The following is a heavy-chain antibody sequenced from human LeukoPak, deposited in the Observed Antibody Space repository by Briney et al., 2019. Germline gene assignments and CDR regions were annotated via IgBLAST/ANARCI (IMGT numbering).Heavy chain of an antibody. CDR3: ARGPRFLYYYMDV. V-gene: IGHV4-59*01. CDR2: IYYSGSN. J-gene: IGHJ6*03. Sequence: SETLSLTCTVAGGSISSYYWSWIRQPPGKGLEWIGYIYYSGSNNYNPSLKSRVTISVDTSKNQFSLKLSSVTAADTAVYYCARGPRFLYYYMDVWGKGTTVTVSS. CDR1: GGSISSYY. D-gene: IGHD2-21*01.